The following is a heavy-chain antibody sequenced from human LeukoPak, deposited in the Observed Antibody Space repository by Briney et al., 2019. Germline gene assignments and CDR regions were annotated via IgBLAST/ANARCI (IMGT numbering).Heavy chain of an antibody. J-gene: IGHJ6*03. V-gene: IGHV1-69*06. CDR3: AKGRGGFNVNGGVYNYHYYREV. CDR2: IIPIFGRA. CDR1: GDTISAYS. Sequence: GASVKVSCKAAGDTISAYSLNWVRQAPGQGLEWMGGIIPIFGRAYYAQNFQGRVTITADKSTSTAYMELSSLGSEDTAIYYCAKGRGGFNVNGGVYNYHYYREVW. D-gene: IGHD5-24*01.